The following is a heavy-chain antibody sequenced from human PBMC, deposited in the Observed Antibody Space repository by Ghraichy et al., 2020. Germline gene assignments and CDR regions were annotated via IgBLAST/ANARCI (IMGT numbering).Heavy chain of an antibody. Sequence: SETLSLTCAVYGGSFSGYYWSWIRQPPGKGLEWIGEINHSGSTNYNPSLKSRVTISVDTSKNQFSLKLSSVTAADTAVYYCARGGGWLYSSSPRYDYWGQGTLVTVSS. V-gene: IGHV4-34*01. CDR2: INHSGST. CDR1: GGSFSGYY. J-gene: IGHJ4*02. CDR3: ARGGGWLYSSSPRYDY. D-gene: IGHD6-6*01.